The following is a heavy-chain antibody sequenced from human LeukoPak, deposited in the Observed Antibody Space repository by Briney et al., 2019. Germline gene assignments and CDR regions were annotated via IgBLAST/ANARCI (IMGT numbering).Heavy chain of an antibody. Sequence: GGSLRLSCAASGFTVSTNYMNWVRQAPGKGLEWVSYISSSGSTIYYADSVKGRFTISRDNAKNSLYLQMNSLRAEDTAVYYCAELGITMIGGVWGKGTTVTISS. D-gene: IGHD3-10*02. CDR2: ISSSGSTI. V-gene: IGHV3-48*03. J-gene: IGHJ6*04. CDR3: AELGITMIGGV. CDR1: GFTVSTNY.